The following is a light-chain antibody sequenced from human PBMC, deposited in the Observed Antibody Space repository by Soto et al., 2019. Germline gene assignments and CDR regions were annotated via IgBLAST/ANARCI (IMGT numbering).Light chain of an antibody. CDR2: SAS. V-gene: IGKV1-39*01. CDR3: QQSYTTAPA. J-gene: IGKJ4*01. CDR1: QSIGNF. Sequence: DIQMTQSPSSLSASVGDRVTITCRATQSIGNFLNWYQQKPGQVPKLLIYSASTLQSGVPSRFSGCGSGTAFTLTIDSLQPEDFATYYCQQSYTTAPAFGGGTKVEI.